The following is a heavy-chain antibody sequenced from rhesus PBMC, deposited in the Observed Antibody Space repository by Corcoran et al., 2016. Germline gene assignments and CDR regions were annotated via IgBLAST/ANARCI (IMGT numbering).Heavy chain of an antibody. D-gene: IGHD3-28*01. CDR2: ISWSGGST. V-gene: IGHV3-201*01. J-gene: IGHJ4*01. Sequence: EVQLVESGGGVVQPGGSLRLSCAASGFTFDDYAMHWVRQAPGKGLEWVSGISWSGGSTYYADSVQGKFTISRDNAKNSLYLQMGSLRAEDTALYYCARAKHYYDSGYYTGYFDYWGQGVLVTVSS. CDR1: GFTFDDYA. CDR3: ARAKHYYDSGYYTGYFDY.